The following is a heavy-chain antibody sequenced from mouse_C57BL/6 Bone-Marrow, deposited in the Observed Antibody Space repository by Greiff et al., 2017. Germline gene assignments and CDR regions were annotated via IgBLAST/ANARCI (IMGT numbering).Heavy chain of an antibody. CDR1: GYTFTSYW. CDR3: APYDYDGGCAY. CDR2: IDPSDSYT. Sequence: VQLQQPGAELVMPGASVKLSCKASGYTFTSYWMHWVKQRPGQGLEWIGEIDPSDSYTNYNQKFKGKSTLTVDKSSSTAYMQLSSLTSEDSAVYYCAPYDYDGGCAYWGQGTLVTVSA. J-gene: IGHJ3*01. V-gene: IGHV1-69*01. D-gene: IGHD2-4*01.